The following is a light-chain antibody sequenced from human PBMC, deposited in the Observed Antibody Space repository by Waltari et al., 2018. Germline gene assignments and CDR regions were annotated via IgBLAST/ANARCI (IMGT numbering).Light chain of an antibody. V-gene: IGKV1-39*01. CDR2: AAS. CDR1: QSISSY. J-gene: IGKJ3*01. CDR3: QQSYSTPFT. Sequence: DIQMTQSPSSLSASVGDSVTITCRASQSISSYLNWYQQKPEKAPNLLIYAASSLQSGVPSRFSGSGSGTDFTLTISSLRPEDFATYYCQQSYSTPFTFGPGTKVDIK.